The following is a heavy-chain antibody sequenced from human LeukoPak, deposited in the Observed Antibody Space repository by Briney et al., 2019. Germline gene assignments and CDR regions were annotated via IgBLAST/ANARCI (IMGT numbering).Heavy chain of an antibody. CDR3: ARARVDILTGYYLRGPNYFDY. Sequence: TPFPTCAVSGGSLRSGGYSLGWVPQPPGKGLEWIWFIYQSWSTYYNPSLKSRVTISVDRSKNQFSLKLSSVTAADTAVYYCARARVDILTGYYLRGPNYFDYWGQGTLVTVSS. CDR2: IYQSWST. CDR1: GGSLRSGGYS. D-gene: IGHD3-9*01. J-gene: IGHJ4*02. V-gene: IGHV4-30-2*01.